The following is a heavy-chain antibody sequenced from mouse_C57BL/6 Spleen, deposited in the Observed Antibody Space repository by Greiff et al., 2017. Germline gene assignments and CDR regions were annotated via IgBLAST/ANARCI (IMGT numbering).Heavy chain of an antibody. V-gene: IGHV1-82*01. CDR1: GYAFRSSW. Sequence: QVQLQQSGPELVKPGASVKISCKASGYAFRSSWMNWVKQRPGKGLGWIGRIYPGDGDTNYNGMFKGKATQTADKSSSTAYMQLSSLTSEDSAVYFCARWGDYWGQGTSVTVSS. CDR2: IYPGDGDT. CDR3: ARWGDY. J-gene: IGHJ4*01.